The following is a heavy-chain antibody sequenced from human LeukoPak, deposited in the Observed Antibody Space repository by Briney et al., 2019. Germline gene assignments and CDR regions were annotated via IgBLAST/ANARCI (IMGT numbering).Heavy chain of an antibody. CDR3: AKAQVKSIVVVPAAISY. CDR1: GFTFSSYA. J-gene: IGHJ4*02. Sequence: GGSLRLSCAASGFTFSSYAMSWVRQAPGKGLEWVSAISGSGGSTYYADSVKGRFTISRDNSKNTLYLQMNSLRAEDTAVYYCAKAQVKSIVVVPAAISYWGQGTLVTVSS. V-gene: IGHV3-23*01. CDR2: ISGSGGST. D-gene: IGHD2-2*01.